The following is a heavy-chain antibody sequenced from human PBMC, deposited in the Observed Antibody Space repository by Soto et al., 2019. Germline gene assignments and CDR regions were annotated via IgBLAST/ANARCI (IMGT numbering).Heavy chain of an antibody. Sequence: QVQLQESGPGLVEPSQTLSLTCTVSGGSISNGDNYWSWIRQPPGKGLEWIGYIYYSGSTYYNPSLKSRVTISVDTSKDQFSLKMRSVTAADTAVCYCARDWKMGSYYYGMDVWGQGTTVTVAS. CDR2: IYYSGST. J-gene: IGHJ6*02. CDR3: ARDWKMGSYYYGMDV. V-gene: IGHV4-30-4*01. CDR1: GGSISNGDNY. D-gene: IGHD1-1*01.